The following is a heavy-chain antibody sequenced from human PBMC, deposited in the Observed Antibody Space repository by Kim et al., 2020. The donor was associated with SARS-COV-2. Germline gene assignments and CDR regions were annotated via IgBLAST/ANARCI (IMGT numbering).Heavy chain of an antibody. D-gene: IGHD6-13*01. J-gene: IGHJ4*02. Sequence: SETLSLTCAVYGGSFSGYYWSWIRQPPGKGLEWIGEINHSGSTNYNPSLKSRVTISVDTSKNQFSLKLSSVTAADTAVYYCARGRIAAPLRYFDYWGQGT. CDR3: ARGRIAAPLRYFDY. CDR1: GGSFSGYY. V-gene: IGHV4-34*01. CDR2: INHSGST.